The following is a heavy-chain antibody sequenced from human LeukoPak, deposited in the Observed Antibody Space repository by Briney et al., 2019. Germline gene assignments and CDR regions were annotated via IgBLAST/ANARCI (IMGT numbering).Heavy chain of an antibody. CDR2: ISSSSSTI. D-gene: IGHD1-26*01. Sequence: LSLTCTVSGYPISSGYYWGWIRQPPGKGLEWVSYISSSSSTIYYADSVKGRFTISRDNAKNSLYLQMNSLRAEDTAVYYCARRRLGAYNWFDPWGQGTLVTVSS. J-gene: IGHJ5*02. CDR1: GYPISSGYY. V-gene: IGHV3-11*04. CDR3: ARRRLGAYNWFDP.